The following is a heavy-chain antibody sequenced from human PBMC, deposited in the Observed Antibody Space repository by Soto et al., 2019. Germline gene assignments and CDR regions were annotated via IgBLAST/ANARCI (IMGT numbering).Heavy chain of an antibody. Sequence: EVQLVESGGGLVQPGGSLRLSCAASGFTFSSYSMNWVRQAPGKGLEWVSYISSSSSTIYYADSVKGRFTISRDNAKNSLYLQMNSLRAEDTAVYYCARDYCSGGSCYSEGPDYWGQGTLVTVSS. CDR2: ISSSSSTI. V-gene: IGHV3-48*01. J-gene: IGHJ4*02. D-gene: IGHD2-15*01. CDR3: ARDYCSGGSCYSEGPDY. CDR1: GFTFSSYS.